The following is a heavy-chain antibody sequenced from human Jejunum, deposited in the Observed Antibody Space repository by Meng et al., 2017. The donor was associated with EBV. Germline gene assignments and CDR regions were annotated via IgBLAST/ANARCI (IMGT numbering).Heavy chain of an antibody. Sequence: QAQLQESGPGLLKPPETLSLTCTVSGGSVNSGNVYWSWIRQPPGKGLEWIGYIYYSGSTNYIPSLKSRVTISLDTSKNQFSLKLSSVTAADTAVYYCAGLRYSGYDRAFDYWGQGALVTVSS. CDR2: IYYSGST. J-gene: IGHJ4*02. CDR1: GGSVNSGNVY. V-gene: IGHV4-61*01. CDR3: AGLRYSGYDRAFDY. D-gene: IGHD5-12*01.